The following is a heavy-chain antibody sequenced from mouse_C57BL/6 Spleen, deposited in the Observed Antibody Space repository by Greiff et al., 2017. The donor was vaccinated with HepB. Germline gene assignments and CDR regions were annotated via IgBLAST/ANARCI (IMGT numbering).Heavy chain of an antibody. CDR2: IHPNSGST. Sequence: QVQLKQPGAELVKPGASVKLSCKASGYTFTSYWMHWVKQRPGQGLEWIGMIHPNSGSTNYNEKFKSKATLTVDKSSSTAYMQLSSLTSEDSAVYYCAREDYGYFAYWGQGTLVTVSA. D-gene: IGHD2-2*01. CDR3: AREDYGYFAY. V-gene: IGHV1-64*01. CDR1: GYTFTSYW. J-gene: IGHJ3*01.